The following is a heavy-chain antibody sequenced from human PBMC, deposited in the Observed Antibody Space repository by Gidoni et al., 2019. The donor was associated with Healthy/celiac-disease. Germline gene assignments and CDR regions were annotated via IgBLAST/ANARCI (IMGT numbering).Heavy chain of an antibody. J-gene: IGHJ4*02. CDR3: AHMRSRVRGVILRGVYFDY. D-gene: IGHD3-10*02. CDR2: IYWNDDK. Sequence: QITLKESGPTLVKPTQTLTLTCTFSGFSLSTSGVGVGWIRQPPGKALEWLALIYWNDDKRYSPALKSRLTITKDTSKNQVVLTMTNMDPVDTATYYCAHMRSRVRGVILRGVYFDYWGQGTLVTVSS. V-gene: IGHV2-5*01. CDR1: GFSLSTSGVG.